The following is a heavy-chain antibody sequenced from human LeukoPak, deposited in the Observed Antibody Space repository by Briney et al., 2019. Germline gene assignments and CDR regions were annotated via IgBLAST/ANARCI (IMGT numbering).Heavy chain of an antibody. J-gene: IGHJ4*02. CDR1: LYTFTNYG. CDR3: ARAPDDYDFWSGPFDY. CDR2: ISAYSGNT. D-gene: IGHD3-3*01. V-gene: IGHV1-18*01. Sequence: GASVNVSYKASLYTFTNYGISWVRQAPGQGLAWMGWISAYSGNTNYAQNLQGRVTMTTDTSTSTAYMELRSLRSNDTAVYYCARAPDDYDFWSGPFDYWGRGTLVTVSS.